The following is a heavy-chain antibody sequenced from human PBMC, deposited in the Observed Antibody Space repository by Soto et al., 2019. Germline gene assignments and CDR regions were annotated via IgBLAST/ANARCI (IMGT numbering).Heavy chain of an antibody. CDR1: GGSFSGYY. CDR3: ARGNKLRLWARVFDY. J-gene: IGHJ4*02. D-gene: IGHD5-18*01. V-gene: IGHV4-34*01. Sequence: QVQLQQWGAGLLKPSETLSLTCAVYGGSFSGYYWSWIRQPPGKGLEWIGEINHSGSTSYNPSLKSRVTISVDTSKNQFSLKLSSVTDTDTAVYYCARGNKLRLWARVFDYWGQGTLVTVSS. CDR2: INHSGST.